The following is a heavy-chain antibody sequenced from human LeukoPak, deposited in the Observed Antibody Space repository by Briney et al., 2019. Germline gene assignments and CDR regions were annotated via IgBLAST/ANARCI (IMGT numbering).Heavy chain of an antibody. CDR2: IYTSGST. D-gene: IGHD3-10*01. CDR1: GGSISSGSYY. Sequence: SETLSLTCTVSGGSISSGSYYWSWIRQPAGKGLEWIGRIYTSGSTNYNPSLKSRVTISVDTSKNQFSLKLSSVTAADTAVYYCARGRRVRGGFNYMDVWGKGTTVTVSS. J-gene: IGHJ6*03. V-gene: IGHV4-61*02. CDR3: ARGRRVRGGFNYMDV.